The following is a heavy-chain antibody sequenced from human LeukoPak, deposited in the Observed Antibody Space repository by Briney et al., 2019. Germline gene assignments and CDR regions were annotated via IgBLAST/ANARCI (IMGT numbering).Heavy chain of an antibody. CDR3: ARDRDYYYDSSGYYADAFDI. V-gene: IGHV3-38-3*01. CDR1: GFTVSSKE. CDR2: ISGGST. Sequence: GGSLRLSCAASGFTVSSKEVSWVRQAPGTGLEWVSSISGGSTYHADSRKGRFTISRDNSKNTLYLQMNSLRAEDTAVYYCARDRDYYYDSSGYYADAFDIWGQGTMVTVSS. J-gene: IGHJ3*02. D-gene: IGHD3-22*01.